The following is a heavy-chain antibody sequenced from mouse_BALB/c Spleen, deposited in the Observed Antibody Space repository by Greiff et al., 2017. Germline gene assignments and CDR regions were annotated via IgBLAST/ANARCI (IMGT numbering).Heavy chain of an antibody. V-gene: IGHV1S81*02. D-gene: IGHD1-1*01. CDR1: GYTFTSYY. CDR3: TRDYYGSGDAMDY. J-gene: IGHJ4*01. Sequence: VQLQQPGAELVKPGASVKLSCKASGYTFTSYYMYWVKQRPGQGLEWLGGINPSNGGTNFNEKFKSKATLTVDKSSSTAYMQLSSLTSEDSAVYYCTRDYYGSGDAMDYWGQGTSVTVSS. CDR2: INPSNGGT.